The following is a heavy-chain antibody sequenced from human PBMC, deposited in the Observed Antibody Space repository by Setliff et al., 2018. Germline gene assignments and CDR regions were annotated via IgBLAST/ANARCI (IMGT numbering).Heavy chain of an antibody. CDR2: IDRFGNT. J-gene: IGHJ4*02. Sequence: LSLTCTVSGGSISSGFYYWGWIRQPPGKGLEWIGRIDRFGNTYSNSSLKSRLTISVDTSKNQFFLKLTSVTAADTAIYYCARTGTYRYFDYWGQGTLVTVSS. V-gene: IGHV4-39*01. CDR1: GGSISSGFYY. CDR3: ARTGTYRYFDY. D-gene: IGHD1-1*01.